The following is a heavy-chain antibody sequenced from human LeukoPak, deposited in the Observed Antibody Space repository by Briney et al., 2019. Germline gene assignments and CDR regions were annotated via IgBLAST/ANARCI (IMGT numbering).Heavy chain of an antibody. J-gene: IGHJ4*02. D-gene: IGHD3-3*01. CDR1: GFTFSTYG. CDR2: IRYDGRNK. V-gene: IGHV3-30*02. Sequence: PGGSLRLSCAASGFTFSTYGMHWVRQAPGKGLEWVAFIRYDGRNKYYADSVKGRFTISRDNSKNTLCLQMNSLRAEDTAVYYCARSGGTGGVWGQGTLVTVSS. CDR3: ARSGGTGGV.